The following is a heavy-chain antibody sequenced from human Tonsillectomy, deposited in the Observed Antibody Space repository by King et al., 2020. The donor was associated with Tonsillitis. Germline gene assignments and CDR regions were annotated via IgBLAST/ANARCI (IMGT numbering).Heavy chain of an antibody. CDR1: GGSISSYY. Sequence: QLQESGPGLVKPSETLSLTCTVSGGSISSYYWSWIRQPPGKGLEWIGYIYYSGSTNYNPSLKSRVTISVDTSKNQFSLKLSSVTAADTAVYYCARGHAGYEYYYYYYMDVWGKGTTVTVSS. D-gene: IGHD3-9*01. V-gene: IGHV4-59*01. J-gene: IGHJ6*03. CDR2: IYYSGST. CDR3: ARGHAGYEYYYYYYMDV.